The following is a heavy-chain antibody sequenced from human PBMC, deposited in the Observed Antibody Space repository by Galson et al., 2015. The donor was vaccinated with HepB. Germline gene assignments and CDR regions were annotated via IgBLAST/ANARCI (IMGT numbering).Heavy chain of an antibody. J-gene: IGHJ6*03. CDR3: AREGKEYSSSSAGGYYYYYYMDV. Sequence: CAASGFTFSSYWMSWVRQAPGKGLEWVANIKQDGSEKYYVDSVKGRFTISRDNAKNSLYLQMNSLRAEDTAVYYCAREGKEYSSSSAGGYYYYYYMDVWGKGTTVTVSS. V-gene: IGHV3-7*03. CDR1: GFTFSSYW. CDR2: IKQDGSEK. D-gene: IGHD6-6*01.